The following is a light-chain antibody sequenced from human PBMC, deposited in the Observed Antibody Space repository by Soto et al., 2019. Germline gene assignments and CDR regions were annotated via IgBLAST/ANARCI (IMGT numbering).Light chain of an antibody. V-gene: IGKV1-5*03. CDR3: QDYNTYPLT. J-gene: IGKJ4*01. CDR1: QSISSW. Sequence: DIQMTQSPSTLSASVGDRVTITCRASQSISSWLAWYQHKPGKAPKVLIYKASTLESGVPSRFSGSGSGTEFTLTISSLQPDDFATYYCQDYNTYPLTVGGGTKVEIK. CDR2: KAS.